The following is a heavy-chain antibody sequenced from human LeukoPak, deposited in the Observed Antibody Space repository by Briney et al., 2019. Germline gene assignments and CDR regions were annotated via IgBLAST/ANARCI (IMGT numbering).Heavy chain of an antibody. D-gene: IGHD2-2*02. J-gene: IGHJ4*02. CDR3: TTEYIYLFDY. CDR1: GFTFSNAW. CDR2: IKSKTDGGTT. Sequence: GGSLRLSCAASGFTFSNAWMSWVRQAPGKGLEWVGRIKSKTDGGTTDYAAPAKGRFTITRDDSKNTLYLQMNSLKTEDSAVYYCTTEYIYLFDYWGQGTLVTVSS. V-gene: IGHV3-15*01.